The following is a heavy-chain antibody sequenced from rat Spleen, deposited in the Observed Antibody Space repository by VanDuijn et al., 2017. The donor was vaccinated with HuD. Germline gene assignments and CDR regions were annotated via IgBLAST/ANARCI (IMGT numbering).Heavy chain of an antibody. J-gene: IGHJ2*01. V-gene: IGHV5-29*01. CDR2: SSADGGRN. D-gene: IGHD1-12*02. CDR3: SRHGYDGSYYYWDY. Sequence: EVQLVESDGGLVQPGRSLQLSCAASGFTFSDYYMAWVRQAPTKGLEWVATSSADGGRNFYRYSVKGRFTISRDDANSTRNLQIDSLRSEDTATYYCSRHGYDGSYYYWDYWGQGVMVTVSS. CDR1: GFTFSDYY.